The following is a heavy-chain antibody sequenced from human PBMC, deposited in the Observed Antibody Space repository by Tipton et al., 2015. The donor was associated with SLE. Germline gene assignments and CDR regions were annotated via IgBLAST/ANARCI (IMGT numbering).Heavy chain of an antibody. CDR1: GGPFSSGGYY. CDR3: ARDRYYGLGRFDY. J-gene: IGHJ4*02. Sequence: GLVKPSQTLSLICTVSGGPFSSGGYYWSWIRQRPGKGLEWIGYIIHSGTTSYNPSLKSRVTISIDTSKNQFSLNLSSVTAADTAVYYCARDRYYGLGRFDYWGQGTLVTVSS. CDR2: IIHSGTT. D-gene: IGHD3-10*01. V-gene: IGHV4-31*03.